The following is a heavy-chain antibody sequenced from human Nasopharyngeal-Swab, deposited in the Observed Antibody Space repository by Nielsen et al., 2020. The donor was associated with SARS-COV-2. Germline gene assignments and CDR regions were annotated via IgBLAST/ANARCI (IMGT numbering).Heavy chain of an antibody. J-gene: IGHJ6*02. V-gene: IGHV3-23*01. CDR2: ISASGGST. D-gene: IGHD1-26*01. CDR1: GFTFSNYA. Sequence: GESLKISCAASGFTFSNYAMSWVRQAPGKGLEWVSGISASGGSTYYADSVKGRFTISRDSSNNTLYLQMHSLRAEDTAAYYCAKGGRAGATRRYYYGMDVWGQGTTVTVSS. CDR3: AKGGRAGATRRYYYGMDV.